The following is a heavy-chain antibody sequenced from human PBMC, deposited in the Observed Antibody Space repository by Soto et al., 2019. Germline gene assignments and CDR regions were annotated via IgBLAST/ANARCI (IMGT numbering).Heavy chain of an antibody. Sequence: TSETLSLTCTVSGGSISSGGYYWSWVRQHPGKGLEWIGYIYYSGSTYYNPSLKSRVTISVDMSKNQFSLKLSSVTAADTAVYYCARDFAEYYYDSSGYYDAFDIWGQGTMVTVSS. CDR2: IYYSGST. V-gene: IGHV4-31*03. CDR1: GGSISSGGYY. CDR3: ARDFAEYYYDSSGYYDAFDI. D-gene: IGHD3-22*01. J-gene: IGHJ3*02.